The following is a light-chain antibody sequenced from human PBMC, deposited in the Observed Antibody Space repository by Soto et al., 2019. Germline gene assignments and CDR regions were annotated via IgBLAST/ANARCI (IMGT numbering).Light chain of an antibody. J-gene: IGKJ1*01. Sequence: EIVMTQSPATLSVSPGERATLSCRASQSVSSNLAWYQQKPGQAPRLLIYGASTRATGIPARFSGSGSGTEFILAISSLQSEDFAVYYCQQYSNWPRTFGQGTKVDIK. CDR3: QQYSNWPRT. V-gene: IGKV3-15*01. CDR2: GAS. CDR1: QSVSSN.